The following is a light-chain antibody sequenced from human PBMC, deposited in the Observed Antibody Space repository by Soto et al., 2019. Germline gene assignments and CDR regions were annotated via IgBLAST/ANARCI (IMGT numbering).Light chain of an antibody. J-gene: IGLJ1*01. CDR3: GTWDSSLSAGV. CDR1: SSNIGNNY. V-gene: IGLV1-51*01. Sequence: QSVLTQPPSVSAAPGQKVTISCSGSSSNIGNNYVSWYQQLPGTAPKLRIYDNNKRPSGIPDRFSGSKSGTSATLGITGLQTGDEADYYCGTWDSSLSAGVFGTGTKVTVL. CDR2: DNN.